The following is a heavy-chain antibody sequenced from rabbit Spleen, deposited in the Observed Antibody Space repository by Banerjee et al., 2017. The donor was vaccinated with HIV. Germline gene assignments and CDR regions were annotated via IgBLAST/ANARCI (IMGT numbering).Heavy chain of an antibody. CDR3: ARNYVNAFDP. V-gene: IGHV1S40*01. CDR2: IYTSSGDT. Sequence: QSLEESGGDLVKPGASLTLTCTASGFSFSSDYYMGWVRQAPGKGLEWIACIYTSSGDTDYASWAKGRFTISKTSSTTVTLQMTSLTAADTATYFCARNYVNAFDPWGPGTLVTVS. J-gene: IGHJ2*01. CDR1: GFSFSSDYY. D-gene: IGHD1-1*01.